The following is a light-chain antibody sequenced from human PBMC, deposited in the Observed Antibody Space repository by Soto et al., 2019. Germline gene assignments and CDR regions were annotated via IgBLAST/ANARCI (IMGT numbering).Light chain of an antibody. V-gene: IGKV2-28*01. CDR1: QSLLHSNGYNY. J-gene: IGKJ5*01. Sequence: DIVMTQSPLSLPVSPGEPASISCRSSQSLLHSNGYNYLDWYLQKPGQSPQLLIYLGSNRASWIPDRVSGSGSGTEFTLKISRVEAEDVGVYYRIQALQPPPAFGEGTRPEIK. CDR2: LGS. CDR3: IQALQPPPA.